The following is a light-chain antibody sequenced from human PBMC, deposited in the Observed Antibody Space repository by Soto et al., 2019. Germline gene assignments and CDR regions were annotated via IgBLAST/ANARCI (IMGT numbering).Light chain of an antibody. CDR2: GAS. CDR1: QSVSSSY. J-gene: IGKJ2*01. V-gene: IGKV3-20*01. CDR3: HQYGSSPLYT. Sequence: EIVLTQSPGTQSLSPGERATLSCKASQSVSSSYLAWYQQKPGQAPRLLIYGASSRTTGIPDRFSGSGSGTDFNLTISRLEPEDLAVYYCHQYGSSPLYTFGQGTKLEIK.